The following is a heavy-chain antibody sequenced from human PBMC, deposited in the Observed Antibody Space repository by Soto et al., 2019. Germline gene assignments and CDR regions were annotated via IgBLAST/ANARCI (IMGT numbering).Heavy chain of an antibody. CDR2: INPLGGST. Sequence: ALVKVSCKPSGYTFTSYGISRVRQAPGQEIEWMGWINPLGGSTNYAEKFQGRVTMTRDTSTSTVYMELSSLRSEDTAVYYCARGYCSGGSCYSPYDAFDIWGQGTMVTVS. D-gene: IGHD2-15*01. J-gene: IGHJ3*02. V-gene: IGHV1-46*01. CDR3: ARGYCSGGSCYSPYDAFDI. CDR1: GYTFTSYG.